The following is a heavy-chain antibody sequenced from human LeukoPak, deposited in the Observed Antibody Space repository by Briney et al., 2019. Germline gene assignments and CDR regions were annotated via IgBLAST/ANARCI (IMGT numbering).Heavy chain of an antibody. V-gene: IGHV1-2*02. CDR2: INPNSGGT. CDR1: GYTFTGYY. Sequence: ASVKVSCKASGYTFTGYYMHWVRRAPGQGLEWMGWINPNSGGTNYAQNFQGRVTMTRDTSINTAYMELSSLRSDDTAVYYCARGGAYYYGAGYLWGQGTLVTVSS. J-gene: IGHJ1*01. D-gene: IGHD3-10*01. CDR3: ARGGAYYYGAGYL.